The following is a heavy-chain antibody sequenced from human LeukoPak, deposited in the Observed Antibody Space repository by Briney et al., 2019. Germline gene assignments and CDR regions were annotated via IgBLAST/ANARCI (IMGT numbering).Heavy chain of an antibody. CDR3: ARGHDYGDYVFYYYYYYMDV. CDR1: GFTFSSYA. CDR2: ISSNGGST. V-gene: IGHV3-64*01. Sequence: PGGSLRLSCAASGFTFSSYAMHWVRQAPGKGLEYVSAISSNGGSTYYANSVKGRFTISRDNSKNTLYLQTGSLRAEDMAVYYCARGHDYGDYVFYYYYYYMDVWGKGTTVTVSS. J-gene: IGHJ6*03. D-gene: IGHD4-17*01.